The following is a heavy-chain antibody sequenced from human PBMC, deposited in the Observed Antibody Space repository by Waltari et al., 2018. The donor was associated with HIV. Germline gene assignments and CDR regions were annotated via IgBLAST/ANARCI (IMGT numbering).Heavy chain of an antibody. V-gene: IGHV1-69*02. J-gene: IGHJ4*02. CDR3: ARKTDEWPHYDY. Sequence: QVQLVQSGAEVKKPGSSVKVSCKASGGTFSSYTISWVRQAPGQGLEWMGRIIPILGIANYAQKFQGRVTITADKSTSTAYMELSSLRSEDTAVYYCARKTDEWPHYDYWGQGTLVTVSS. CDR1: GGTFSSYT. CDR2: IIPILGIA. D-gene: IGHD3-3*01.